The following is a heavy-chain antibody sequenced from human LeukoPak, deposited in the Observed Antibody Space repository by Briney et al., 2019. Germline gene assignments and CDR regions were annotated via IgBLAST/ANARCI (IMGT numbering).Heavy chain of an antibody. V-gene: IGHV3-48*04. CDR1: GFTFSSYS. J-gene: IGHJ4*02. Sequence: PGGSLRLSCAASGFTFSSYSMNWVRQAPGKGLEWVSYISGSGTTIYYADSVKGRFTISRDNAKNSLYLQMNSLRAEDTAVYYCARGRIIGYDFFDYWGQGALVTVSS. CDR3: ARGRIIGYDFFDY. D-gene: IGHD5-12*01. CDR2: ISGSGTTI.